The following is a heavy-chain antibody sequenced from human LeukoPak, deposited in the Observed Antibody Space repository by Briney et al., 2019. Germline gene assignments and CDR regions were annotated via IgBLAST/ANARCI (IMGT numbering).Heavy chain of an antibody. D-gene: IGHD1-14*01. Sequence: GASVKVSCKASGYTFTGQYIHWVRQAPGQGLEWMGWISPDNGDTNYAQNFQGRVTMTRDTSIATAYMELRRLRSDDPAVYYCARDLYTTGTWTPFWGQGTMVTVSS. CDR2: ISPDNGDT. J-gene: IGHJ3*01. CDR1: GYTFTGQY. CDR3: ARDLYTTGTWTPF. V-gene: IGHV1-2*02.